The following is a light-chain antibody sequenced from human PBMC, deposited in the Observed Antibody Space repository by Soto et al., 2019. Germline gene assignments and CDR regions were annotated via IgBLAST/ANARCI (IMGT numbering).Light chain of an antibody. CDR3: QQYNNWSPPLT. J-gene: IGKJ4*01. Sequence: EIVMTQSPATLSVSPGERATLSCRASQSVSSNLAWYQQKPGQAPRLLIYGASTRATGIPARFSGSGSGTEFALTISSVQSEDFAVYYCQQYNNWSPPLTFGGGTKVEIK. V-gene: IGKV3-15*01. CDR1: QSVSSN. CDR2: GAS.